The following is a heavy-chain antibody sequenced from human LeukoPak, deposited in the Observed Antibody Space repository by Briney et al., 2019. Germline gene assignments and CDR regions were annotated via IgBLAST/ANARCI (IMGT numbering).Heavy chain of an antibody. D-gene: IGHD2-21*02. CDR3: ARGVVTDDYYMDV. J-gene: IGHJ6*03. CDR1: GDSIGSGRYY. Sequence: SETLSLTCSVSGDSIGSGRYYWTWIRQPAGKGLQWTGRLYTNENTNYNPSLESRVSISVDTSKTQFFLKLTSVTAADTAVYFCARGVVTDDYYMDVWGKGTPITVSS. CDR2: LYTNENT. V-gene: IGHV4-61*02.